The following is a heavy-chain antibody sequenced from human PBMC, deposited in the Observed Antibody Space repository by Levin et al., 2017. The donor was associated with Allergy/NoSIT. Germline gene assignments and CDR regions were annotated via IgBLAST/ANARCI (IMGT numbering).Heavy chain of an antibody. CDR3: AKDQSSGYFSFIDY. Sequence: GSLRLSCAASGFTFSGFGMHWVRQAPGKGLAWVAVISYDGDIKYYADSVKGRFTISRDNSKNTLYLQMNSLGAEDTAVYYCAKDQSSGYFSFIDYWGQGTLVTVSS. V-gene: IGHV3-30*18. J-gene: IGHJ4*02. D-gene: IGHD3-22*01. CDR2: ISYDGDIK. CDR1: GFTFSGFG.